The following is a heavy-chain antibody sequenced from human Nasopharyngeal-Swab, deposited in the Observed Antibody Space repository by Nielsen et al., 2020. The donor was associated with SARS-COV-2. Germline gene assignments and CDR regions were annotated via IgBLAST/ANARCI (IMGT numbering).Heavy chain of an antibody. V-gene: IGHV5-51*01. CDR3: ARRAARDGYNYEVDP. J-gene: IGHJ5*01. CDR2: IYPGNSQT. CDR1: GYSFANYW. D-gene: IGHD5-24*01. Sequence: GESLKISCIGFGYSFANYWIGWVRQKPGKGPEWMGIIYPGNSQTKYSPTFQGQVTISAERSINTVYLQWKTLKASDSAVYFCARRAARDGYNYEVDPWGQGTLVTVSS.